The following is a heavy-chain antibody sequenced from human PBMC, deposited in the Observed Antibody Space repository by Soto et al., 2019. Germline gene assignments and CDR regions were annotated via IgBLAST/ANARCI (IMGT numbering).Heavy chain of an antibody. J-gene: IGHJ4*02. CDR1: GGSISSSSYY. CDR2: IYYSGST. CDR3: ARQDDCSSTSCYDY. D-gene: IGHD2-2*01. V-gene: IGHV4-39*01. Sequence: SETLSLTCTVSGGSISSSSYYWGWIRQPPGKGLEWIGSIYYSGSTYYNPSLKSRVTISVDTPKNQFSLKLSSVTAADTAVYYCARQDDCSSTSCYDYWGQGTLVTVSS.